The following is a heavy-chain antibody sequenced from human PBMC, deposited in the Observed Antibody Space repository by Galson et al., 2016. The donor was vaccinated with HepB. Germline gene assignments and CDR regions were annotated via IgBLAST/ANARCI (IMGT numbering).Heavy chain of an antibody. CDR3: ARVVVVATFRWGKKKEEYYFDC. CDR2: IHHSGRT. CDR1: GGSISSGDNS. D-gene: IGHD2-15*01. Sequence: TLSLTCAVSGGSISSGDNSWSWIRQPPGKGLEWIGYIHHSGRTYYNPSLKSRVTISVDRSKNQFSLNLSSVTAADTAVYYCARVVVVATFRWGKKKEEYYFDCWGQGTLVTVSS. V-gene: IGHV4-30-2*01. J-gene: IGHJ4*02.